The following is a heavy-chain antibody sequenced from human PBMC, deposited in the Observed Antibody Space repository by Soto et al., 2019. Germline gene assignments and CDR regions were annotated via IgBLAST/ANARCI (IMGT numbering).Heavy chain of an antibody. V-gene: IGHV3-23*01. CDR3: AKDQREGQQLASPFDY. Sequence: SLRLSCAASGFTFSSYAMSWVRQAPGKGLEWVSAISGSGGSTYYADSVKGRFTISRDNSKNTLYLQMNSLRAEDTAVYYCAKDQREGQQLASPFDYWGQGTLVTVSS. CDR1: GFTFSSYA. J-gene: IGHJ4*02. D-gene: IGHD6-13*01. CDR2: ISGSGGST.